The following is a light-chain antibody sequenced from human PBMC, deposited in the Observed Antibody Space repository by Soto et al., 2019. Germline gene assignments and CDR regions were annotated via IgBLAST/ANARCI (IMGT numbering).Light chain of an antibody. Sequence: DIQMPQSPSSLSASVGDRVTITCQASQDIRYYLNWYQQKPGKAPKLLIYDASHLETGVPSRFGGSGSGTDFTFTISSLQPEDIATYYCQQYDNLLFTFGGGTKVEIK. CDR2: DAS. CDR1: QDIRYY. V-gene: IGKV1-33*01. J-gene: IGKJ4*01. CDR3: QQYDNLLFT.